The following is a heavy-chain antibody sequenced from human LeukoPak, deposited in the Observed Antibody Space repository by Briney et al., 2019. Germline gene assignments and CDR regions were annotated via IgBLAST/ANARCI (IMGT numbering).Heavy chain of an antibody. D-gene: IGHD3-22*01. J-gene: IGHJ4*02. V-gene: IGHV3-23*01. CDR3: AKYHFDSRYSLSYFDS. CDR2: IRGGGGSDT. Sequence: QAGRSLRLSCVASGFTFSAHGMGWVRQGPGKGLEWVSVIRGGGGSDTYYADSVKGRFTISRDNSKNTVFLQLSSLRGEDTAISFCAKYHFDSRYSLSYFDSWGQGTLVTVSS. CDR1: GFTFSAHG.